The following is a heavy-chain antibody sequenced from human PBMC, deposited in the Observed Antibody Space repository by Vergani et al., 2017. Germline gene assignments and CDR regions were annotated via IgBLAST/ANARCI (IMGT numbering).Heavy chain of an antibody. CDR2: IIPIFGTA. Sequence: QVQLVQSGAEVKKPGSSVKVSCKASGGTFSSYAISWVRQAPGHGLEWMGGIIPIFGTANYAQKFQGRVTITADESTSTAYMELSSLRSDDTAVYYCARDLTRGWGSSTPRNWFDPWGQGTLVTVSS. D-gene: IGHD6-13*01. CDR1: GGTFSSYA. CDR3: ARDLTRGWGSSTPRNWFDP. J-gene: IGHJ5*02. V-gene: IGHV1-69*12.